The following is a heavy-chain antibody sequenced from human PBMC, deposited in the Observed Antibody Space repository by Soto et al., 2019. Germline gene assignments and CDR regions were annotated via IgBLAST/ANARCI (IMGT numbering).Heavy chain of an antibody. CDR3: ARGRYCLTGRCFPNWFDS. V-gene: IGHV4-30-4*01. CDR2: IYKSATT. Sequence: SETLSLTCSVSGDSSSTVDYFWAWIRQPPGQALEYIGYIYKSATTYYNPSFESRVAISLDTSKSQFSLNVTSVTAADTAVYFCARGRYCLTGRCFPNWFDSWGQGTLVTVSS. J-gene: IGHJ5*01. D-gene: IGHD2-15*01. CDR1: GDSSSTVDYF.